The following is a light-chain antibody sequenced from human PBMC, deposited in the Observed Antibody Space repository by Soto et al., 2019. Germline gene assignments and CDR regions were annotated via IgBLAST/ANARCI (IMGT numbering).Light chain of an antibody. CDR1: TGAVTSGHY. CDR3: FLVYSCIVV. CDR2: DTT. Sequence: QAVVTQEPSLTVSPGGAVTLTCGSSTGAVTSGHYPYWFQQKPGQAPKTLLYDTTNRHSWSPARCSGSLLGGKAALTLTGAQPVYEADYYCFLVYSCIVVFGGGTKLTVL. J-gene: IGLJ2*01. V-gene: IGLV7-46*01.